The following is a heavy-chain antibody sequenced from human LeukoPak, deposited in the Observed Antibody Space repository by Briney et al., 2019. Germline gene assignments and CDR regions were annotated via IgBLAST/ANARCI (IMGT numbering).Heavy chain of an antibody. D-gene: IGHD3-10*01. CDR1: GFTFSRFV. V-gene: IGHV3-23*01. J-gene: IGHJ4*02. CDR3: AKVTYYFGSGTYHFPDY. Sequence: GGSLRLSCAASGFTFSRFVMSWVRQAPGKGLEWVSTISGSGGSTYYADSVKGRFTISRVNSKSTLSLQMNGLRADDTAIYYCAKVTYYFGSGTYHFPDYWGQGILVTVSS. CDR2: ISGSGGST.